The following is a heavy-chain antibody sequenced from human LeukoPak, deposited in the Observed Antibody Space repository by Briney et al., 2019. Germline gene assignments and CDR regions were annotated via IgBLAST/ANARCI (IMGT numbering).Heavy chain of an antibody. CDR2: IYFNSGAT. J-gene: IGHJ3*02. Sequence: ASVRVSCKASGFTSRDYYVQWVRQVPGQGLEWVGWIYFNSGATRYAPKFQGRVTLTGDTSINTVYMELVSLGSDDTAMYYCAREGSSASGQDWYAFDIWGQETMVTVSS. D-gene: IGHD5-12*01. CDR3: AREGSSASGQDWYAFDI. V-gene: IGHV1-2*02. CDR1: GFTSRDYY.